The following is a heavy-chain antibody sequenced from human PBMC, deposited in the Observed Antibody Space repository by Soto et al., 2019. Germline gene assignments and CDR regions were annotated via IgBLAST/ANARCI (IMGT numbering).Heavy chain of an antibody. D-gene: IGHD4-4*01. V-gene: IGHV4-59*08. J-gene: IGHJ6*03. CDR2: IYYSGST. CDR3: ARGVTYYYYYMDV. CDR1: GGSISSYY. Sequence: SLTCTVSGGSISSYYWSWIRQPPGKGLEWIGYIYYSGSTNYNPSLKSRVTISVDTSKNQFSLKLSSVTAADTAVYYCARGVTYYYYYMDVWGKGTTVTVSS.